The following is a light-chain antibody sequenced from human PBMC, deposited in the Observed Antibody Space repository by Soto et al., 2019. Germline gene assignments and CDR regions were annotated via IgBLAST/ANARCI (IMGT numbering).Light chain of an antibody. CDR2: QTS. Sequence: DIVLTQSPAALFSFPVESVTLSCRASQYINTRLAWYQHRPGQAPRLLIYQTSLRAAGIPARFSASGSGTDFTLTISDVQPEDFALYYCHQRQSWPRTFGQGTTVDIK. CDR3: HQRQSWPRT. V-gene: IGKV3-11*01. CDR1: QYINTR. J-gene: IGKJ1*01.